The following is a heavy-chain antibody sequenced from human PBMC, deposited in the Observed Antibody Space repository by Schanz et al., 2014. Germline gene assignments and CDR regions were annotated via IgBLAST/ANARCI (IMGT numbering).Heavy chain of an antibody. Sequence: VHLLESGGGLVQPGGSLRLSCAASEFTFSTHAMHWVRQAPGKGLEWVALVSSDGNNDYYTDSVKGRFTISRDNSKNTLYLQMNSLRAEDTAVYYCAKGRFGELSAFDIWGQGTMVTVSS. V-gene: IGHV3-30*18. CDR2: VSSDGNND. J-gene: IGHJ3*02. CDR1: EFTFSTHA. D-gene: IGHD3-10*01. CDR3: AKGRFGELSAFDI.